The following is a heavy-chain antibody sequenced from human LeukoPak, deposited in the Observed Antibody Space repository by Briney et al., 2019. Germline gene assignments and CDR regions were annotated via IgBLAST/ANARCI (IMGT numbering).Heavy chain of an antibody. J-gene: IGHJ4*02. D-gene: IGHD5-12*01. Sequence: ASVKVSCKASGGTFSSYAISWVRQAPGQGLEWMGRIIPILGIANYAQKFQGRVTITADKSTSTAYMELSSLRSEDTAVYYCLRSGSGYDFGDYWGQGTLVTVSS. V-gene: IGHV1-69*04. CDR3: LRSGSGYDFGDY. CDR1: GGTFSSYA. CDR2: IIPILGIA.